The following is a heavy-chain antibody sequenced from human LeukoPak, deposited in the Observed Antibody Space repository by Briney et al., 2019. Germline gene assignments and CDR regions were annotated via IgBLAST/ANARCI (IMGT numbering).Heavy chain of an antibody. CDR3: ARADGYNNPFDY. J-gene: IGHJ4*02. V-gene: IGHV3-66*01. CDR1: GFTVSSNY. CDR2: IYSGGST. Sequence: GGSLRLSCAASGFTVSSNYMSWVRQAPGKGLEWVSVIYSGGSTYYADSVKGRFTISRDNSKNMLYLQMNSLRAEDTAVYYCARADGYNNPFDYWGQGTLVTVSS. D-gene: IGHD5-24*01.